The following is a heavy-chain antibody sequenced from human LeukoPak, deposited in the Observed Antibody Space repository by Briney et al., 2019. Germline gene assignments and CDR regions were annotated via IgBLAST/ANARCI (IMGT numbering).Heavy chain of an antibody. CDR3: ARGQNYGGHDDAFDI. CDR2: IYSDGGT. V-gene: IGHV3-53*05. Sequence: GGSLRLSCAASGFTVSSYHMIWVRQAPGKGLDWVSVIYSDGGTHYADSVKGRFTISRDNSKNTLYLQMNSLRAEDTAVYYCARGQNYGGHDDAFDIWGQGTMVTVSS. CDR1: GFTVSSYH. D-gene: IGHD4-23*01. J-gene: IGHJ3*02.